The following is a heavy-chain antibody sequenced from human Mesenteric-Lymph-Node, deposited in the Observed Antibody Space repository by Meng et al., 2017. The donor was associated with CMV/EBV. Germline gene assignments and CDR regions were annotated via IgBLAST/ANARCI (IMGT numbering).Heavy chain of an antibody. CDR2: ISGSGGDT. V-gene: IGHV3-23*01. D-gene: IGHD6-13*01. CDR1: GFTFSSYA. Sequence: GSLRLSCAASGFTFSSYAMHWVRQAPGKGLEWVSAISGSGGDTNHADSVRGRFTISRDNSKNTLYLQMNSLRAEDTAIYYCAKDLYSSSWYSSHYWGQGTLVTVSS. J-gene: IGHJ4*02. CDR3: AKDLYSSSWYSSHY.